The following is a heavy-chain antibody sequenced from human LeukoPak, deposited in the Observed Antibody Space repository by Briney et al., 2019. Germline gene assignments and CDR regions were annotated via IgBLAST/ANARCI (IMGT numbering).Heavy chain of an antibody. CDR2: ISGSGGST. Sequence: GGSLRLSCAASGFTFSSYAMSWVRQAPGKGLEWVSAISGSGGSTYYADSVKGRFTISRDNAKNSLYLQMNSLRAEDTAVYYCARDFYYYDSSGSSRWFDPWGQGTLVTVSS. J-gene: IGHJ5*02. CDR3: ARDFYYYDSSGSSRWFDP. CDR1: GFTFSSYA. V-gene: IGHV3-23*01. D-gene: IGHD3-22*01.